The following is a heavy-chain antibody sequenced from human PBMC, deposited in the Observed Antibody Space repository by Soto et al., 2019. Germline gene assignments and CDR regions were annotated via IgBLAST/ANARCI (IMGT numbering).Heavy chain of an antibody. V-gene: IGHV4-31*03. D-gene: IGHD3-3*01. CDR2: IYYKGAT. CDR1: GGSISSGAYH. J-gene: IGHJ6*02. CDR3: ARGSAGRFLGVYYGVDV. Sequence: QVQLQESGPGLVKPSQTLSLTCTVSGGSISSGAYHWNWIRQHPGKGLEWIGYIYYKGATYYSSSLQSRVDTPLDTSRNQFSLRLASVTAADTAVYYCARGSAGRFLGVYYGVDVWGPGTTVTVSS.